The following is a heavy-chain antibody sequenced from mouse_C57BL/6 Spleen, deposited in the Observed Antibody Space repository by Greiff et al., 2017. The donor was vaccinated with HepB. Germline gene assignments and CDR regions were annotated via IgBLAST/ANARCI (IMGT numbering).Heavy chain of an antibody. J-gene: IGHJ2*01. CDR3: ARRGAIGGGGGC. Sequence: QVQLQQPGAELVKPGASVKLSCKASGYTFTSYWMQWVKQRPGQGLEWIGEIDPSDSYTNYNQKFKGKATLTVDTSSSTAYMQLSSLTSEDSAVYYCARRGAIGGGGGCWGQGTTLTVSS. V-gene: IGHV1-50*01. CDR1: GYTFTSYW. CDR2: IDPSDSYT. D-gene: IGHD2-14*01.